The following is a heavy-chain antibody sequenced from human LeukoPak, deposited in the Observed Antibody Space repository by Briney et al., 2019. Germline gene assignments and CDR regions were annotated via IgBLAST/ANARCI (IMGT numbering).Heavy chain of an antibody. V-gene: IGHV3-21*01. CDR1: GFTFSSYS. CDR2: ITSSSTYI. D-gene: IGHD3-10*01. Sequence: GGSLRLSCAASGFTFSSYSMNWVRQAPGKGLEGVSSITSSSTYIYYADSVKGRFTISRDNAKKSLYLQMNSLRAEDTALYYCERDMAKGNYFPFFDYWGQGILVTVSS. CDR3: ERDMAKGNYFPFFDY. J-gene: IGHJ4*02.